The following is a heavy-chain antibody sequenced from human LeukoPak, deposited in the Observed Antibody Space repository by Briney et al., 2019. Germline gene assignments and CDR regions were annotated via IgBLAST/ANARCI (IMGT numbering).Heavy chain of an antibody. CDR2: IKQDGSEK. D-gene: IGHD3/OR15-3a*01. J-gene: IGHJ6*03. V-gene: IGHV3-7*01. Sequence: SGGSLRLSCAASGFTFSSYWMSWVRQAPGKGLEWVANIKQDGSEKYYVDSVKGRFTISRDNAKNSLYLQMNSLRAEDTAVYYCGRGTGYYYYYYMDVWGKGTTVTVPS. CDR1: GFTFSSYW. CDR3: GRGTGYYYYYYMDV.